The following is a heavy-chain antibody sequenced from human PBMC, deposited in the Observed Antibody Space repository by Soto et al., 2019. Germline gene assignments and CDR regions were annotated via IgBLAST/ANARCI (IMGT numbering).Heavy chain of an antibody. Sequence: QLQLQESGPGLVKPSKTLSLTCTVSGGSISSSSYYWGWIRQPPGKGLEWIGSIYYSGSTYYNPSLKSRVTISVDTSKNQFSLKLSSVTAADTAVYYCARAYSSGWYVWFDPWGQGTLVTVSS. CDR1: GGSISSSSYY. CDR2: IYYSGST. D-gene: IGHD6-19*01. CDR3: ARAYSSGWYVWFDP. V-gene: IGHV4-39*01. J-gene: IGHJ5*02.